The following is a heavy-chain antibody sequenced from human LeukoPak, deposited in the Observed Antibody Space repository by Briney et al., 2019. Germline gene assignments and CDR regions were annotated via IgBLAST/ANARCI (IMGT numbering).Heavy chain of an antibody. CDR2: ICYSGST. J-gene: IGHJ6*03. D-gene: IGHD2-2*03. V-gene: IGHV4-39*07. Sequence: PSETLSLTCTVSGGSISSSSYYWGWIRQPPGKGLEWIGSICYSGSTYYNPSLKSRVTISVDSSKNQFSLKLSSVTAADTAVYYCARHGYCSSTSCYAYYYYYMDVWGKGTTVTISS. CDR1: GGSISSSSYY. CDR3: ARHGYCSSTSCYAYYYYYMDV.